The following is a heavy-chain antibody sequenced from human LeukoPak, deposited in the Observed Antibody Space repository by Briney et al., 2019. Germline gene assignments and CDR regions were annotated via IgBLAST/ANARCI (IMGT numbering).Heavy chain of an antibody. CDR3: TTKLSSPMVRGVITGDY. CDR1: GFTFSNAW. Sequence: GGSLRLSCAASGFTFSNAWMSWVRQAPGKGLQWVGHIKSNTDGGTTDYAAPVKGRFTISRDDSKNTVYLQMNSLKTEDTAVYYCTTKLSSPMVRGVITGDYWGQGTLVTVSS. J-gene: IGHJ4*02. CDR2: IKSNTDGGTT. D-gene: IGHD3-10*01. V-gene: IGHV3-15*01.